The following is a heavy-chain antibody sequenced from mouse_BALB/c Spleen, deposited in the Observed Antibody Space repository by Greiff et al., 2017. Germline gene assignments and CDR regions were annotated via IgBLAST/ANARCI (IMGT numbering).Heavy chain of an antibody. CDR1: GFTFTDYY. CDR3: AREGDYDGFAY. V-gene: IGHV7-3*02. D-gene: IGHD2-4*01. Sequence: EVNLVESGGGLVQHGGSLRLSCATSGFTFTDYYMSWVRQPPGKALEWLGFIRNKANGYTTEYSASVKGRFTISRDNSQSILYLQMNTLRAEDSATYYCAREGDYDGFAYWGQGTLVTVSA. J-gene: IGHJ3*01. CDR2: IRNKANGYTT.